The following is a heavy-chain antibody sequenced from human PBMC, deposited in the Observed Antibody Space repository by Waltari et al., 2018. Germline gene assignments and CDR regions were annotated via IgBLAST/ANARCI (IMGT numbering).Heavy chain of an antibody. CDR1: GFIFSTYG. CDR2: IWYDGSSK. V-gene: IGHV3-33*01. Sequence: VQLVESGGGVVQPGGSLRLSCAASGFIFSTYGMPWVRQAPGKGLGWVAVIWYDGSSKHYADSGKGRCTISRDNSKNTLYLQMNSLRAEDTAVYYCARGYTSSSIDYWGQGTLVTVSS. J-gene: IGHJ4*02. D-gene: IGHD6-6*01. CDR3: ARGYTSSSIDY.